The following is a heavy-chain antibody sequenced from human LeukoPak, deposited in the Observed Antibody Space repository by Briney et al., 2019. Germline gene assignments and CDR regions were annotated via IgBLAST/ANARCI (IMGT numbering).Heavy chain of an antibody. Sequence: GGSLRLSCAASGFTFSSYEMNWVRQAPGKGLEWVSYISSSGSTIYYADSVKGRFTISRDNAENSLYLQMNSLRAEDTAVYYCASAYDSSGYYRGAFDIWGQGTMVTVSS. V-gene: IGHV3-48*03. CDR2: ISSSGSTI. CDR1: GFTFSSYE. J-gene: IGHJ3*02. CDR3: ASAYDSSGYYRGAFDI. D-gene: IGHD3-22*01.